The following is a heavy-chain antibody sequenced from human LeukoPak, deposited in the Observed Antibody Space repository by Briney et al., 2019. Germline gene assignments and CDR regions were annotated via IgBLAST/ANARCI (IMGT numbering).Heavy chain of an antibody. CDR2: IYYSGST. CDR3: ARSGIDFWSGYSQFDY. Sequence: PSETLSLTCTVPGGSISSYYWSWIRQPPGKGLEWIGYIYYSGSTNYNPSLKSRVTISVDTSKSQFSLKLSSVTAADTAVYYCARSGIDFWSGYSQFDYWGQGTLVTVSS. J-gene: IGHJ4*02. D-gene: IGHD3-3*01. CDR1: GGSISSYY. V-gene: IGHV4-59*01.